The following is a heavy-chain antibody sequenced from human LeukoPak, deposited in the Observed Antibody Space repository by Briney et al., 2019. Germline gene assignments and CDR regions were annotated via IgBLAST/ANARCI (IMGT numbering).Heavy chain of an antibody. V-gene: IGHV3-43D*03. CDR2: ISWDGGST. CDR1: GFTFDDYA. Sequence: GGSLRLSCAASGFTFDDYAMHWVRQAPGKGLEWVSLISWDGGSTYYADSVKGRFTISRDNSKNSLYLQMNSLRAEDTALYYCAEEGYCSSTSCSGGDYFDYWGQGTLVTVSS. D-gene: IGHD2-2*01. CDR3: AEEGYCSSTSCSGGDYFDY. J-gene: IGHJ4*02.